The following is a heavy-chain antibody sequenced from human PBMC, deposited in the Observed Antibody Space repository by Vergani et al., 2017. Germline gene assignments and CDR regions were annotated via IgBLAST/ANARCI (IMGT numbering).Heavy chain of an antibody. CDR3: ARGPPEAYCGGDCFYYFDY. Sequence: EVQLAESGGGLVKPGRSLRLSCSASAFTFGDYAMSWFRQAPGKGREWVGFIRSKPNGGTTEYAASVKGRFTISRDDSKSIAYLQMNRLKTEDTAVYFCARGPPEAYCGGDCFYYFDYWGQGTLVTVSS. D-gene: IGHD2-21*02. CDR2: IRSKPNGGTT. V-gene: IGHV3-49*05. CDR1: AFTFGDYA. J-gene: IGHJ4*02.